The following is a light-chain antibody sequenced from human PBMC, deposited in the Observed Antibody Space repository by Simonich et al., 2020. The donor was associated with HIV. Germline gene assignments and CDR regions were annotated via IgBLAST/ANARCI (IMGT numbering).Light chain of an antibody. CDR1: QRVSSSY. J-gene: IGKJ4*01. CDR2: GAS. CDR3: QQYGSSPLT. Sequence: EVVLTQSPATLSLSPGERATLSCRASQRVSSSYLAWYQQKPGQAPRLLIYGASGRATGIPDRFSGSGSGTDFTLTISRLEPEDFVVYYCQQYGSSPLTFGGGTKVEIK. V-gene: IGKV3-20*01.